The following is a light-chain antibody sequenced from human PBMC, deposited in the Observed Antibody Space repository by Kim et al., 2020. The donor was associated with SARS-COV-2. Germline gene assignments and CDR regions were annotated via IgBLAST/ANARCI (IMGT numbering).Light chain of an antibody. CDR3: LQYNGYPYT. Sequence: DIQMTQSPSTLSASVGDRVTITCRASQSISGWLAWYQQKPGKAPKVLVYRTSNLGSGVPSRFSGSGSGTEFSLTISSLQPDDFATYYCLQYNGYPYTLGQGNKLEI. J-gene: IGKJ2*01. CDR1: QSISGW. V-gene: IGKV1-5*03. CDR2: RTS.